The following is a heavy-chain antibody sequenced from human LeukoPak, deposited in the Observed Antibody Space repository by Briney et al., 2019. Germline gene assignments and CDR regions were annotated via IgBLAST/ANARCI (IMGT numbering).Heavy chain of an antibody. J-gene: IGHJ4*02. CDR1: GGSFSGYY. Sequence: SETLSLTCAVYGGSFSGYYWSWIRQPPGKGLEWIGEINHSGSTNYNPSLKRRVTISVDTSKNQFSLKLSSVTAADTAVYYCAREGVTIFGVVNESPPFDYWGQGTLVTVSS. CDR2: INHSGST. CDR3: AREGVTIFGVVNESPPFDY. V-gene: IGHV4-34*01. D-gene: IGHD3-3*01.